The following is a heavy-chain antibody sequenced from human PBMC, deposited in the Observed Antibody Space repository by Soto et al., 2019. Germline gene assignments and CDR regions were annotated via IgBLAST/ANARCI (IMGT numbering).Heavy chain of an antibody. D-gene: IGHD3-9*01. CDR3: ARFYYDILTGPLDY. V-gene: IGHV1-18*01. CDR2: ISAYNGNT. CDR1: GYTFTSYG. J-gene: IGHJ4*02. Sequence: AASVKVSCKASGYTFTSYGISWVRHAPGQGLEWMGWISAYNGNTNYAQKLQGRVTMTTDTSTSTAYMELRSLRSDDTAVYYCARFYYDILTGPLDYWGQGTLVTV.